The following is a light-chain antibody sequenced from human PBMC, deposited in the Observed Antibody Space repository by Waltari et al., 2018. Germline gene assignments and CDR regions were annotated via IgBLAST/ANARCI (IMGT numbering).Light chain of an antibody. J-gene: IGLJ3*02. V-gene: IGLV1-47*01. CDR2: RNN. CDR1: SYNIGSNY. CDR3: AAWDDSLSGWV. Sequence: SVLTQLPAASGTPGPRVPITCSGSSYNIGSNYVYWYQQLPGTAPKLLIYRNNQRPSGVPDRFSGSKSGTSASLAISGLRSEVEADYYCAAWDDSLSGWVFGGGTKLTVL.